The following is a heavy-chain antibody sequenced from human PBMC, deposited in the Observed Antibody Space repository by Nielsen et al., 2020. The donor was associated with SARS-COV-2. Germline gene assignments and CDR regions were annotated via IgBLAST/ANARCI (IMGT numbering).Heavy chain of an antibody. Sequence: SETLSLTCTVSGDSMSSGDYFWTWIRQPPGKGLEWIGHIFDSGRIYYNPSLKSRLTISVDTSRNQFSLKLTSVTAADTAVYYCAKIRYCGGDCHYFFDTWGQGTLVTVSS. V-gene: IGHV4-30-4*01. CDR3: AKIRYCGGDCHYFFDT. CDR2: IFDSGRI. J-gene: IGHJ4*02. D-gene: IGHD2-21*02. CDR1: GDSMSSGDYF.